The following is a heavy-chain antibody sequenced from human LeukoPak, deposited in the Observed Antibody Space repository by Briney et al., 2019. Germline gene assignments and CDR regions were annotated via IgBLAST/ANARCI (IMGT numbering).Heavy chain of an antibody. V-gene: IGHV3-30-3*01. CDR1: GFTFSTYA. Sequence: GRSLRLSCAASGFTFSTYAMHWVRQAPGKGLEWVAFISYDGSNKYYADSVKGRFTISRDNAKNSLYLQMNSLRAEDTAVYYCARGGSYIDYWGQGTLVTVSS. CDR3: ARGGSYIDY. CDR2: ISYDGSNK. J-gene: IGHJ4*02. D-gene: IGHD3-16*01.